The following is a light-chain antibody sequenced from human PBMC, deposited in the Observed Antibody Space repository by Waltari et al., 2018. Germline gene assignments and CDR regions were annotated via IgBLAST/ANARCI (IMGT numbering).Light chain of an antibody. Sequence: QSALTQPPSASGSPGQSVTISCTGTGSGGSVSWYQQPPGKAPKLLIYEVSKRPSGVPDRFSGSKSGNTASLTVPGLQAEDEGDYYCSSDAVSNNFYDFGSGTKVTVL. CDR3: SSDAVSNNFYD. J-gene: IGLJ1*01. CDR2: EVS. V-gene: IGLV2-8*01. CDR1: GSGGS.